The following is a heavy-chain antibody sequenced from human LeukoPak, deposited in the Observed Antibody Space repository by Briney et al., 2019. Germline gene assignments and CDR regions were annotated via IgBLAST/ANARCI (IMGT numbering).Heavy chain of an antibody. D-gene: IGHD6-6*01. Sequence: GGSLRLSCAASGFTFSSYSMNWVRQAPGKGLEGVSYISSSSSTIYYADSVKGRFTISRDNAKNSLYLQMNSLRAEDTAVYYCARDDSSSPPTLTRYDAFDIWGQGTMVTVSS. CDR2: ISSSSSTI. V-gene: IGHV3-48*04. CDR3: ARDDSSSPPTLTRYDAFDI. J-gene: IGHJ3*02. CDR1: GFTFSSYS.